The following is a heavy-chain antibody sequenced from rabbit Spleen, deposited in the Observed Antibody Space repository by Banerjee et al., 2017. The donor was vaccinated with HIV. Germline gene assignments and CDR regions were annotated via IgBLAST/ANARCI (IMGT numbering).Heavy chain of an antibody. CDR3: ARGMNIGWGERFVL. D-gene: IGHD4-1*01. CDR2: IYTGDGST. CDR1: GFTISSSYY. Sequence: LEESGGGLVQPEGSLALTCKASGFTISSSYYMCWVRQAPGKGLEWIGCIYTGDGSTYYANWVNGRFTISRSTSLNTVTLQMTSLTAADTATYFCARGMNIGWGERFVLWGPGTLVTVS. J-gene: IGHJ4*01. V-gene: IGHV1S47*01.